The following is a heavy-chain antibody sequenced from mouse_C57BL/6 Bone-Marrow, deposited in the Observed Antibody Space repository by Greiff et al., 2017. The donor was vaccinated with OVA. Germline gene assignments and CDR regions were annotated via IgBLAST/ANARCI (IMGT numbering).Heavy chain of an antibody. CDR1: GYSFTDYN. V-gene: IGHV1-39*01. Sequence: EVQLKESGPELVKPGASVKISCKASGYSFTDYNMNWVKQSNGKSLEWIGVINPNYGTTSYNQKFKGKATLTVDQSSSTAYMQLNRLPSEDSAVFDGARGEKGGGGPHWYFDVWGKGTTVTVSS. CDR3: ARGEKGGGGPHWYFDV. CDR2: INPNYGTT. J-gene: IGHJ1*03.